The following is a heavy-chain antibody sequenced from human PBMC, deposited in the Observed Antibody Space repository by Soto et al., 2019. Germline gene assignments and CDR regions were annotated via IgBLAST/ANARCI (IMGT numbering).Heavy chain of an antibody. V-gene: IGHV1-18*04. CDR1: GYTFTMYG. J-gene: IGHJ3*02. CDR3: ARGWFQGASAFDI. CDR2: ISAYNGNT. D-gene: IGHD1-26*01. Sequence: SGKVCYKGSGYTFTMYGISGVGQSPGQWREWMGWISAYNGNTNYAQKLQGRVTMTTDTSTSTAYMELRSLRSDDTAVYYCARGWFQGASAFDIWGQGTMVTVSS.